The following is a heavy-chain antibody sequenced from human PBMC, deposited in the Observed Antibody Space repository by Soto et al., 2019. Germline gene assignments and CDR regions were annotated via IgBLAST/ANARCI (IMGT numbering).Heavy chain of an antibody. CDR3: ARGGVPAAIVYYYGMDV. V-gene: IGHV3-30-3*01. CDR2: ISYDGSNK. CDR1: GFTFSSYA. D-gene: IGHD2-2*01. J-gene: IGHJ6*02. Sequence: GGSLRLSCAASGFTFSSYAMHWVRQAPGKGLEWVAVISYDGSNKYYADSVKGRFTISRDNSKNTLYLQMNSLRAEDTAVYYCARGGVPAAIVYYYGMDVWGQGTTVTVSS.